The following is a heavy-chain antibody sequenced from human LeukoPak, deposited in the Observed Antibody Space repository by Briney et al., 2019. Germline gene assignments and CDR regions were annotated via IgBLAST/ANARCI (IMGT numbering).Heavy chain of an antibody. CDR1: GYSFSSGFY. CDR2: IYQSAST. J-gene: IGHJ4*02. CDR3: ARDKVVPAAIGHY. Sequence: SETLSLTCTVSGYSFSSGFYWGWIRPPPGKGLEWIGTIYQSASTYYNPSLKSRVTISIDSSKNQFSLRLNSVTAADTAVYYCARDKVVPAAIGHYWGQGTLVTVSS. V-gene: IGHV4-38-2*02. D-gene: IGHD2-2*01.